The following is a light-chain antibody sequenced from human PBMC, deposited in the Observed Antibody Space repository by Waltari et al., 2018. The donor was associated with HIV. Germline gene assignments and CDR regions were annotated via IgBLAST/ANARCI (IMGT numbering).Light chain of an antibody. CDR1: SSDDGGYQV. CDR3: CSYGSSGTLI. CDR2: EDT. V-gene: IGLV2-23*01. J-gene: IGLJ2*01. Sequence: QSALTQPAAASGSPGQSITISCTGTSSDDGGYQVVSWYQEHPGKAPKLMMYEDTERPSGVSARFSGSKSGNTASLTISGLQAEDEADYYCCSYGSSGTLIFGGGTKVTVL.